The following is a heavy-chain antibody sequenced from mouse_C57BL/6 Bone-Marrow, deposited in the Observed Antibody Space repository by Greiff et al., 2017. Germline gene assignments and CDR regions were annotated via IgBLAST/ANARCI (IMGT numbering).Heavy chain of an antibody. V-gene: IGHV14-4*01. D-gene: IGHD1-1*01. CDR1: GFNIKDDY. J-gene: IGHJ3*01. CDR3: TFLYYCGRDAWFAY. Sequence: EVKLMESGAELVRPGASVKLSCTASGFNIKDDYMHWVKQRPEQGLEWIGWIAPENGATEYASTFQGTATLTADTSSNTAYLQLSSLTSGDTAVYYGTFLYYCGRDAWFAYWGQGTLVTVSA. CDR2: IAPENGAT.